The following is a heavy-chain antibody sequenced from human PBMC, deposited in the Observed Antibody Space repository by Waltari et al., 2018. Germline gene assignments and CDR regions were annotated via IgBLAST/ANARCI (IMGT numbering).Heavy chain of an antibody. J-gene: IGHJ3*01. CDR1: GGSITSNRHY. CDR3: ATYIGASIGTAAFDV. CDR2: ISYNGAT. V-gene: IGHV4-39*01. D-gene: IGHD5-12*01. Sequence: QLQLQESGPGLVKPSETLSLSCSVSGGSITSNRHYWGWIRQPPGQGLGWIGTISYNGATYSSPSLRGRVTVSRDTSMNQLSLKLGSVTAADTAVYYCATYIGASIGTAAFDVWGQGTMVTVSS.